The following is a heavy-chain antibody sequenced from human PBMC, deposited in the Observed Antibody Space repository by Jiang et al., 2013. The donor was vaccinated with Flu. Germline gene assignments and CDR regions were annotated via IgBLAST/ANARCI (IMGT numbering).Heavy chain of an antibody. CDR2: MSGSGSNT. CDR1: GFTFSTYA. Sequence: QLVESGGGLIQPGGSLRLSCAASGFTFSTYAMTWVRQAPGKGLEWVSGMSGSGSNTYYADSVKGRFTISRDNAKNTLYLQMNGLRAEDTAMYYCAKRDVSDSSGYFPLFAHWGQGTLVTVSS. CDR3: AKRDVSDSSGYFPLFAH. D-gene: IGHD3-22*01. J-gene: IGHJ4*02. V-gene: IGHV3-23*04.